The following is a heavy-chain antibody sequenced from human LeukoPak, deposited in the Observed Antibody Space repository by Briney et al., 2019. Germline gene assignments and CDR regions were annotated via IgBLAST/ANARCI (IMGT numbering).Heavy chain of an antibody. V-gene: IGHV1-2*02. CDR3: AKVGSNGYYYLNFDS. CDR1: GYTFTSYY. CDR2: INPNSGGT. Sequence: ASVKVSCKASGYTFTSYYMHWVRQAPGQGLEWMGWINPNSGGTDYAQKFQGRVTMTRDTSINTAYMEVIRLTSDDTAVYYCAKVGSNGYYYLNFDSWGQGTLVTVSS. J-gene: IGHJ4*02. D-gene: IGHD3-22*01.